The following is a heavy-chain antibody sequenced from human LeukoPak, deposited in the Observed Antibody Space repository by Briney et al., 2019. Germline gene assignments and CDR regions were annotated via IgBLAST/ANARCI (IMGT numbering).Heavy chain of an antibody. V-gene: IGHV6-1*01. CDR3: AREITYYDFWSGYFRSAPNVAFDI. CDR2: TYYRSKWYN. CDR1: GDSVSSNSAA. D-gene: IGHD3-3*01. J-gene: IGHJ3*02. Sequence: QTLSLTCAISGDSVSSNSAAWNWIRQSPSRGLEWLGRTYYRSKWYNDYAVSVKSRITINPDTSKNQFSLQLNSVTPEDTAVYYCAREITYYDFWSGYFRSAPNVAFDIWGQGTMVTVSS.